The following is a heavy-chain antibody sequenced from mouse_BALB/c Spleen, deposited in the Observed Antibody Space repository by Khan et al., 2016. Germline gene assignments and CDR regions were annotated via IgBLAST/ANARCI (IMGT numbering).Heavy chain of an antibody. CDR1: GYSITSGYG. J-gene: IGHJ2*01. CDR3: ARTARITY. CDR2: ISNSGST. D-gene: IGHD1-2*01. Sequence: EVQLQESGPGLVKPSQSLSLTCTVTGYSITSGYGWNWNRQFPGNKLEWMGYISNSGSTNYNPSLKSRISITRDTSKNQFFLQLNSVTTEDTATYYCARTARITYWGQGTTLTVSS. V-gene: IGHV3-2*02.